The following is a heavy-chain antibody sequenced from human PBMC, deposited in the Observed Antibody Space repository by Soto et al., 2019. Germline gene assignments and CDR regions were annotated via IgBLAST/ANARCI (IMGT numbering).Heavy chain of an antibody. J-gene: IGHJ6*04. CDR2: INPNSGGT. V-gene: IGHV1-2*04. CDR3: ARGLGYDFWSGYYKGSYYYGMEV. Sequence: ASVKVSCKASGYTFTGYYMHWVRQAPGQGLEWMGWINPNSGGTNYAQKFQGWVTMTRDTSISTAYMELSRLRSDDTAVYYCARGLGYDFWSGYYKGSYYYGMEVWGKGNTVTVFS. D-gene: IGHD3-3*01. CDR1: GYTFTGYY.